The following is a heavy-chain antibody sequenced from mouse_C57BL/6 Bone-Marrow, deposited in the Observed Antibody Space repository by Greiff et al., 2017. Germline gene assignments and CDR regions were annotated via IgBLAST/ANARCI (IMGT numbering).Heavy chain of an antibody. Sequence: EVQVVESVAELVRPGASVKLSCTASGFNIKNTYMHWVKQRPEQGLEWIGRIDPANGNTKYAPKFQGKATITADTSSNTAYLQLSSLTSEDTAIYYCASYYGSSPYGYFDVWGTGTTVTVSS. V-gene: IGHV14-3*01. CDR3: ASYYGSSPYGYFDV. J-gene: IGHJ1*03. CDR2: IDPANGNT. D-gene: IGHD1-1*01. CDR1: GFNIKNTY.